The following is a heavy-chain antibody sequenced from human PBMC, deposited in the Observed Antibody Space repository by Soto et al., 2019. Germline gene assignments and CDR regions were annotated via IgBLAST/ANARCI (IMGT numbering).Heavy chain of an antibody. CDR3: ARDRGYSYGKDYYYYGMDV. Sequence: QVQLVQSGAEVKKPGSSVKVSCKASGGTFSSYAISWVRQAPGQGLEWMGGIIPIFGTANYAQKFQGRVTITADESTSTAYMELSSLRSEDTAVYYCARDRGYSYGKDYYYYGMDVWGQGTTVTVSS. CDR2: IIPIFGTA. CDR1: GGTFSSYA. V-gene: IGHV1-69*12. D-gene: IGHD5-18*01. J-gene: IGHJ6*02.